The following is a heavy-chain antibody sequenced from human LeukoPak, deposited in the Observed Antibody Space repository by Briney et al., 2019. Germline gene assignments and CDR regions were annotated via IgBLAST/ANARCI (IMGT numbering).Heavy chain of an antibody. CDR3: ARDWYYYDSSGYYVDAFDI. Sequence: SQTLSLTCAISGDSVSINSAAWNWIRQSPSRGLEWLGRTYYRSKWYNDYAVSVKSRITINPDTSKNQFSLQLNSVTPEDTAVYYCARDWYYYDSSGYYVDAFDIWGQGTMVTVSS. V-gene: IGHV6-1*01. CDR1: GDSVSINSAA. CDR2: TYYRSKWYN. J-gene: IGHJ3*02. D-gene: IGHD3-22*01.